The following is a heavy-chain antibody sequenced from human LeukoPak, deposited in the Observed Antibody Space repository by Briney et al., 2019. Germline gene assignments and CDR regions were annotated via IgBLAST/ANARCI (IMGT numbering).Heavy chain of an antibody. Sequence: GASVKVSCKASGYTFTAYYIHWVRQAPGQDLEWMGFIIPHSGGTSYEQKFQGRVTMTRDMSIGTFYMELSSLRSDDTAVYYCSTEDRYCTTPNCGAYWGQGTLVTVSS. J-gene: IGHJ4*02. CDR2: IIPHSGGT. D-gene: IGHD2-8*01. CDR3: STEDRYCTTPNCGAY. V-gene: IGHV1-2*02. CDR1: GYTFTAYY.